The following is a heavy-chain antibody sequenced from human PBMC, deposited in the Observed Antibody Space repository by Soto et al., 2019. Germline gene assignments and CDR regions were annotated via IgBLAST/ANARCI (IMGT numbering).Heavy chain of an antibody. CDR2: ISYDGSNK. CDR1: GFTFSSYG. CDR3: AKGALVGAMVLDY. V-gene: IGHV3-30*18. Sequence: PGVSLILSCAASGFTFSSYGMHWVRQAPGKGLEWVAVISYDGSNKYYADSVKGRFTISRDNSKNTLYLQMNSLRAEDTAVSYCAKGALVGAMVLDYWGQGT. J-gene: IGHJ4*02. D-gene: IGHD1-26*01.